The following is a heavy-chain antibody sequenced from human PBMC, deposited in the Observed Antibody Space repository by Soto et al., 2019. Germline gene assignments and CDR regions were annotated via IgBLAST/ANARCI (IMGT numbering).Heavy chain of an antibody. V-gene: IGHV3-23*01. CDR1: GFTFSSYA. D-gene: IGHD5-12*01. CDR2: ISGSGGST. J-gene: IGHJ4*02. CDR3: ATRGENSGYDYPHTSY. Sequence: EVQLLESGGGLVQPGGSLRLSCAASGFTFSSYAMSWVRQAPGKGLEWVSAISGSGGSTYYADSVKGRFTISGDNSKNTVHLKMNSVRAEDTAVYYCATRGENSGYDYPHTSYWGQGNLVTVSS.